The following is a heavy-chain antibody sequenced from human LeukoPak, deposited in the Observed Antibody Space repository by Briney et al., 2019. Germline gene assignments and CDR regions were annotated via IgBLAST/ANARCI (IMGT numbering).Heavy chain of an antibody. J-gene: IGHJ4*02. Sequence: SVKVSCKASGGTFSSYAVSWVRQAPGQGLEWMGGIIPIFGTANYAQKFQGRVTITADESTSTAYMELSSLRSEDTAVYYCASLLGYCSSTSCSEHYWGQGTLVTVSS. CDR3: ASLLGYCSSTSCSEHY. V-gene: IGHV1-69*13. D-gene: IGHD2-2*01. CDR2: IIPIFGTA. CDR1: GGTFSSYA.